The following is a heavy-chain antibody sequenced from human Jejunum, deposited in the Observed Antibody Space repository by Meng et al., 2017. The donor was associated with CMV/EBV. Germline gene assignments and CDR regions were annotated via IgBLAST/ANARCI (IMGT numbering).Heavy chain of an antibody. D-gene: IGHD5-12*01. J-gene: IGHJ4*02. CDR3: ARDKDVDPILGLRAFDS. V-gene: IGHV3-21*01. CDR2: ISGSDNYI. CDR1: GFSFNTYS. Sequence: EVHLVESGGGLVKPGESLKISGVASGFSFNTYSMNWVRQAPGKGLEWLSSISGSDNYIFYADSAKGRFTISRDNAKNSLYLQINSLRVDDTAVYYCARDKDVDPILGLRAFDSWGQGTLVTVSS.